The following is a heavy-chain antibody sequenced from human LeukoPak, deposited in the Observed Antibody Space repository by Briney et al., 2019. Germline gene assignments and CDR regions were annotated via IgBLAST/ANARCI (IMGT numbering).Heavy chain of an antibody. Sequence: SSETLSLTCAVYGGSFSGYYWSWIRQPPGKGLEWIGEINHSGSTNYNPSLKSRVTISVDTSKNQFSLKLSSVTAADTAVYYCARELWHSGADWGQGTLVTVSS. CDR3: ARELWHSGAD. CDR2: INHSGST. CDR1: GGSFSGYY. D-gene: IGHD5-18*01. J-gene: IGHJ4*02. V-gene: IGHV4-34*01.